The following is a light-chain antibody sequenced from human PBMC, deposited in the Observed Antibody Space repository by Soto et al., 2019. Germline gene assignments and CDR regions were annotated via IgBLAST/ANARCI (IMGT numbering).Light chain of an antibody. V-gene: IGKV3-15*01. CDR1: QSVSSN. Sequence: EKALTQSPVTLSFSPGERATLSFRASQSVSSNLAWYQQRPGQAPRLLIYGASTRASGVPDRFSGSGSGTEFILTISSLQSEDSAVYYCQQYDVWPALTFGGGTKVDIK. CDR2: GAS. J-gene: IGKJ4*01. CDR3: QQYDVWPALT.